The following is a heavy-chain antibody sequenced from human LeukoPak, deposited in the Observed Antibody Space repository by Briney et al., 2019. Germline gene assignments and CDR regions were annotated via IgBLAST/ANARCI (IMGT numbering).Heavy chain of an antibody. CDR1: GFTFSSYS. CDR3: AGAVWYYDSSGYAIGVYFDS. CDR2: SDTGSSTI. Sequence: GGSLRLSCAASGFTFSSYSMNWVRQAPGKGLEWVSYSDTGSSTIYNADSVKGRFTISRDNAKNSLYLQMNSLRAEDTAVYYCAGAVWYYDSSGYAIGVYFDSWGQGTLVTVSS. J-gene: IGHJ4*02. V-gene: IGHV3-48*01. D-gene: IGHD3-22*01.